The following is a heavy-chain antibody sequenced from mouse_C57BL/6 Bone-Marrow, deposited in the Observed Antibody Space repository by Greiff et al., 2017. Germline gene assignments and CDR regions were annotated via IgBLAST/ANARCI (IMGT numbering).Heavy chain of an antibody. Sequence: EVMLVESGEGLVKPGGSLKLSCAASGFTFSSYAMSWVRQTPEKRLEWVAYISSGGDYIYYADTVKGRFTISRDNARNTLYLQMSSLKSEDTAMYYCTRRYYLYAMDYWGQGTSVTVSS. D-gene: IGHD5-5*01. CDR1: GFTFSSYA. V-gene: IGHV5S21*01. CDR2: ISSGGDYI. J-gene: IGHJ4*01. CDR3: TRRYYLYAMDY.